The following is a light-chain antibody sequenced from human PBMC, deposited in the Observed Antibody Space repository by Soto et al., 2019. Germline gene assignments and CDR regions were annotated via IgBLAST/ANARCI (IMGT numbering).Light chain of an antibody. CDR1: SSDVGTYNY. V-gene: IGLV2-14*01. CDR2: EVS. CDR3: CSYTSSSTYV. J-gene: IGLJ1*01. Sequence: ALTQPASVSGSPGQSITISCTGTSSDVGTYNYVSWYQQHPDKAPKLMIYEVSNRPSGVSNRFSGSKSGNTASLTISGLQAQDEADYYCCSYTSSSTYVFGTGTKVTVL.